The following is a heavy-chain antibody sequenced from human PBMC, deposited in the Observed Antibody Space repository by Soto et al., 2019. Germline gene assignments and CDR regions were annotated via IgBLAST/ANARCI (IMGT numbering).Heavy chain of an antibody. J-gene: IGHJ4*02. Sequence: QVQLQQWGAGLLKPSETLSLTCTVYGGSFSGNYWSWIRQPPGMGLEWIGEISHSGTTNYNPSLISRVTISVDTSKNQFSLKLSSVTAADTAIYYCARGHLPGGNTFYYDYWGQGTLVTVPS. V-gene: IGHV4-34*01. CDR3: ARGHLPGGNTFYYDY. CDR1: GGSFSGNY. D-gene: IGHD2-15*01. CDR2: ISHSGTT.